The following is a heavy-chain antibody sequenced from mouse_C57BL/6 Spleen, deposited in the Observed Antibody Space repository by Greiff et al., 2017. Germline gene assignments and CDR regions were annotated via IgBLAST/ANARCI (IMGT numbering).Heavy chain of an antibody. J-gene: IGHJ2*01. CDR3: ARHDYDGYDVPYYFDY. CDR1: GYTFTEYT. Sequence: VQLQQSGAELVKPGASVKLSCKASGYTFTEYTIHWVKQRPGQGLEWIGWFYPGSGSIKYNEKFKDKATLTADKSSSTVYMELSRLTSEDSAVYFCARHDYDGYDVPYYFDYWGQGTTLTVSS. V-gene: IGHV1-62-2*01. D-gene: IGHD2-3*01. CDR2: FYPGSGSI.